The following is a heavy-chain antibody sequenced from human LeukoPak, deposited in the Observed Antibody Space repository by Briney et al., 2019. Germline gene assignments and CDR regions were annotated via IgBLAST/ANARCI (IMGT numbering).Heavy chain of an antibody. Sequence: SGPTLVKPTQTLTLTGTFSGFSLSTSEVGVGWIRQPPGKALEWFALIYWDDDKRYSPSLTTRLTITKDTPKPQVVLTLTHMDPVDAAAYYCAHQMPLGYVFDYWCQGTRVTVSS. CDR1: GFSLSTSEVG. CDR2: IYWDDDK. CDR3: AHQMPLGYVFDY. J-gene: IGHJ4*02. D-gene: IGHD5-18*01. V-gene: IGHV2-5*02.